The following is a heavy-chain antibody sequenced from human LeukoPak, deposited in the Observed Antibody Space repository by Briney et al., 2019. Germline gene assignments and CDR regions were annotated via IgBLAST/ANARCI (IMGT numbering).Heavy chain of an antibody. V-gene: IGHV3-23*01. J-gene: IGHJ4*02. CDR3: ARDLAYSRLDY. CDR2: ISSSGHST. CDR1: GFTFTAYA. Sequence: GGSLRLSCAASGFTFTAYAMSWVRQAPGKGLEWVSTISSSGHSTYYTDSVKGRFTVSRDNAENSLYLQMNSLRVEDTASYYCARDLAYSRLDYWGQGMLVTVSS. D-gene: IGHD5-18*01.